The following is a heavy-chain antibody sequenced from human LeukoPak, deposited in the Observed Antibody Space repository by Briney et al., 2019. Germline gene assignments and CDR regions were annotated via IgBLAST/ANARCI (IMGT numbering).Heavy chain of an antibody. Sequence: ASVKVSCMASGYTFTDCTMHWLRQAPGQRLDWMGWINGGSGNTKYSPEFQGRVTITRDTSASTAYMELSSLRSEDTAVYYCANPRYDSSGYYYVDWGQGTLVTVSS. CDR3: ANPRYDSSGYYYVD. J-gene: IGHJ4*02. V-gene: IGHV1-3*01. D-gene: IGHD3-22*01. CDR1: GYTFTDCT. CDR2: INGGSGNT.